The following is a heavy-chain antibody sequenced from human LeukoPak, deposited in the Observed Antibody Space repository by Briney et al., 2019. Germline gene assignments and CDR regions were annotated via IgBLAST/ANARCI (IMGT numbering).Heavy chain of an antibody. CDR3: VRHGGSHSLDY. J-gene: IGHJ4*02. CDR1: GGSFSGYY. V-gene: IGHV4-34*01. CDR2: INHSGST. D-gene: IGHD1-26*01. Sequence: SETLSLTCAVYGGSFSGYYWSWIRQPPGKGLEWMGEINHSGSTNYNPSLKSRVTISVDTSKNQFSLTLSSVTAADTAVYYCVRHGGSHSLDYWGQGTLVTVSS.